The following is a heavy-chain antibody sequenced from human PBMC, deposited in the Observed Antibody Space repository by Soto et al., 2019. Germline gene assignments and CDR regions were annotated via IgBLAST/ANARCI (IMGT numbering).Heavy chain of an antibody. CDR1: GYTFTSYD. D-gene: IGHD3-10*01. Sequence: ASVKVSCKASGYTFTSYDINWVRQATGQGLKWMGWMNPNSGNTGYAQKFQGRVTMTRNTSISTAYMELSSLRSEDTAVYYCASYYGSGSYYRSGAFDIWGQGTMVTVSS. J-gene: IGHJ3*02. V-gene: IGHV1-8*01. CDR2: MNPNSGNT. CDR3: ASYYGSGSYYRSGAFDI.